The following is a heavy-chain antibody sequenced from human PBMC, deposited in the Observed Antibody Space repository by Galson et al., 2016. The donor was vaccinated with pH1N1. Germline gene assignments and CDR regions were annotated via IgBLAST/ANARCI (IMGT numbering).Heavy chain of an antibody. Sequence: QSGAEVKKPGESLKISCQASGYTFTTYWIGWVRQMPGKGLEWMGIIYPDDSDTRYSPSFQGQVTIPVDKSFSTAYLQWSSLKASDTAMYYCATSRSIAGIHFDYWGQGTLVTVSS. CDR1: GYTFTTYW. D-gene: IGHD1-20*01. CDR3: ATSRSIAGIHFDY. CDR2: IYPDDSDT. J-gene: IGHJ4*02. V-gene: IGHV5-51*03.